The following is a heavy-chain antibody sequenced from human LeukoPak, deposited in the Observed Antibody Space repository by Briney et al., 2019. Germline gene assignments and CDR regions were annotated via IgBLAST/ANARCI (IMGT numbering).Heavy chain of an antibody. D-gene: IGHD2-2*02. Sequence: ASVKVSCKASGYTFTNYYMHWVRQAPGQGLEWMGIINPSGGSTNYAQRFQSRVTMTTDTSTSTVYMELSSLRSEDTAVYYCARDPTDCSTTSCYTINWFDPWGQGTLVTVSS. CDR2: INPSGGST. CDR1: GYTFTNYY. J-gene: IGHJ5*02. V-gene: IGHV1-46*01. CDR3: ARDPTDCSTTSCYTINWFDP.